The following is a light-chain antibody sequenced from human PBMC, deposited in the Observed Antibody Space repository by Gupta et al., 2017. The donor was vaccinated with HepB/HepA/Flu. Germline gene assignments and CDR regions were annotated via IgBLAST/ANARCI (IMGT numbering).Light chain of an antibody. CDR1: GLPKQH. V-gene: IGLV3-25*03. CDR2: NDT. J-gene: IGLJ2*01. CDR3: QSSDTTGTGV. Sequence: SYEPTQPPSVSASPPQTSGTTCSRDGLPKQHAYWYQQKAGQAPVLVLYNDTERPSGIPERFSGSKSGKTVTLTISGVQAEDEADYYCQSSDTTGTGVFGGGTKLTVL.